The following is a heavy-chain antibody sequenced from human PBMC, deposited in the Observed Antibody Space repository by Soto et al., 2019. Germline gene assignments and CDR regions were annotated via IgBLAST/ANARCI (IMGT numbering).Heavy chain of an antibody. CDR1: GYVFNHYG. J-gene: IGHJ4*02. D-gene: IGHD3-16*01. CDR3: PRVGGTRSSGYYIDH. Sequence: QVQLVESGGGVVQPGRSLRLSCAASGYVFNHYGLHWVRQAPGKGLEWLTLTSYDGSNKQYADSVKGRFTISRDDSKNTVYLQMNSLTVDHTALYYCPRVGGTRSSGYYIDHSGQGTLVTVSS. CDR2: TSYDGSNK. V-gene: IGHV3-30*03.